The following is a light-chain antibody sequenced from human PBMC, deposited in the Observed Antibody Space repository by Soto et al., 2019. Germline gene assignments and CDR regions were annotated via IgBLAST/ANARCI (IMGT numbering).Light chain of an antibody. CDR3: QQYHNYSPWT. CDR2: KAS. V-gene: IGKV1-5*03. CDR1: QSINSW. J-gene: IGKJ1*01. Sequence: DIQMTQSPSTLSAFVGDRVTITCRASQSINSWLAWYQQKPGKAPKVLIYKASSLESGVPSRFSGSGSGTEFTLIISSLQPDDFATYYCQQYHNYSPWTFGQGTTVDMK.